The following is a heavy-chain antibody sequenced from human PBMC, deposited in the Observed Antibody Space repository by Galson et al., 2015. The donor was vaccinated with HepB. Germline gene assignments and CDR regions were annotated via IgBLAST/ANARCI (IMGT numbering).Heavy chain of an antibody. Sequence: PLRLSCAASGFTFSDYYMSWLRQAPGKGLEWVSYISSSSSYTNYADSVKGRFTISRDNAKNSLYLQMNSLRAEDTAVYYCARDLYRGLYYDILTDPTGLSAFDIWGQGTMVTVSS. CDR1: GFTFSDYY. CDR3: ARDLYRGLYYDILTDPTGLSAFDI. D-gene: IGHD3-9*01. V-gene: IGHV3-11*05. CDR2: ISSSSSYT. J-gene: IGHJ3*02.